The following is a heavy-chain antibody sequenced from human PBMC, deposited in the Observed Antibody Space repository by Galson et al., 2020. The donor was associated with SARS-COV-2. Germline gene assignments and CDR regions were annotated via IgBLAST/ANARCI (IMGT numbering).Heavy chain of an antibody. J-gene: IGHJ4*02. Sequence: SQTLSLTCSLSGGSISTSNYYWGWIRQFPGKGLEWIGSFYYGGDTYYNPSLQSRITISADTSKNQFSLKLSSVTAADTAVYYCARDLGADSGWALDYWGQETLVTVSS. CDR3: ARDLGADSGWALDY. CDR2: FYYGGDT. V-gene: IGHV4-39*07. CDR1: GGSISTSNYY. D-gene: IGHD6-19*01.